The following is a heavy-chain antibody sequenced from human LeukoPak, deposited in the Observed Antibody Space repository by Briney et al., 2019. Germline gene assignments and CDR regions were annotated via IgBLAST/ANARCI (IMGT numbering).Heavy chain of an antibody. CDR2: IIPIFGTA. D-gene: IGHD2-15*01. CDR3: AKQLGYCSDGSCYFPY. Sequence: AASVKVSCTASGGTFSSYAISWVRQAPGQGLEWMGGIIPIFGTANYAQKFQGRVTITADESTSTAYMELSSLRAEDTAVYYCAKQLGYCSDGSCYFPYWGQGTLVTVSS. V-gene: IGHV1-69*13. CDR1: GGTFSSYA. J-gene: IGHJ4*02.